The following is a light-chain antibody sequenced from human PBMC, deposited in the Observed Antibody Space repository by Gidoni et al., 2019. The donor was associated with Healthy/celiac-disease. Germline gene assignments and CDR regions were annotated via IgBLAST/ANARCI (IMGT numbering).Light chain of an antibody. CDR2: GAS. CDR3: QQYNNWQT. CDR1: QSVSSN. J-gene: IGKJ1*01. Sequence: EILMTQSPATLSVSLGERATLSCRASQSVSSNLAWYQQKPGQAPRLLIYGASTRATGIPARFSGSGCRTEFTLTISSLQSEDFAVYYCQQYNNWQTFGQGTKVEIK. V-gene: IGKV3-15*01.